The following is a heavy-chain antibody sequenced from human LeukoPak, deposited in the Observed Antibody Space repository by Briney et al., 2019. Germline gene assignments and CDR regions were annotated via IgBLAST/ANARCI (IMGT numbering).Heavy chain of an antibody. CDR3: AKDRDYYDSSQAG. CDR1: GFTFSSYS. CDR2: ISSSSSTI. V-gene: IGHV3-48*01. D-gene: IGHD3-22*01. J-gene: IGHJ4*02. Sequence: GGSLRLSCAASGFTFSSYSMNWVRQAPGKGLEWVSYISSSSSTIYYADSVKGRFTISRDNAKNSLYLQMNSLRAEDTAVYYCAKDRDYYDSSQAGGGKGTLVTVSS.